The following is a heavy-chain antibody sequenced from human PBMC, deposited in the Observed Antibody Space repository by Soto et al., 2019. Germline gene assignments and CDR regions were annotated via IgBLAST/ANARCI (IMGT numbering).Heavy chain of an antibody. CDR1: GYSFTSYW. CDR3: ARQALITGTSYYYGMDV. J-gene: IGHJ6*02. CDR2: IYPGDSDT. V-gene: IGHV5-51*01. Sequence: PGESLKISCKGSGYSFTSYWIGWVRQMPGKGLEWMGIIYPGDSDTRYSPSFQGQVTISADKSISTAYLQWSSLRASDTAMYYCARQALITGTSYYYGMDVWGQGTTVTVSS. D-gene: IGHD1-20*01.